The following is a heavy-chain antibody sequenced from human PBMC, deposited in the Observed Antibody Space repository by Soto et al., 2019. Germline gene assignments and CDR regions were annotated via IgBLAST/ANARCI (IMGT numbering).Heavy chain of an antibody. J-gene: IGHJ5*02. CDR3: ARDSDYGAKNWFDP. V-gene: IGHV3-11*05. CDR1: GFTFSDYY. Sequence: PGGSLRLSCAASGFTFSDYYMSWIRQAPGKGLEWVSYISSSSSYTNYADSVKGRFTISRDNAKNSLYLQMNSLRAEDTAVYYCARDSDYGAKNWFDPWGQGTLVTVSS. D-gene: IGHD4-17*01. CDR2: ISSSSSYT.